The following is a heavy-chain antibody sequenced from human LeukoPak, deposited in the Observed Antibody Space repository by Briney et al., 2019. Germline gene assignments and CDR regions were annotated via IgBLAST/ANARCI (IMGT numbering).Heavy chain of an antibody. CDR2: IIPILGIA. CDR1: GYTFTGYY. D-gene: IGHD6-13*01. V-gene: IGHV1-69*04. CDR3: ARDRPGEAAAAD. J-gene: IGHJ4*02. Sequence: GASVKVSCKASGYTFTGYYMHWVRQAPGQGLEWMGRIIPILGIANYAQKFQGRVTTTADKSTSTAYMELSSLRSEDTAVYYCARDRPGEAAAADWGQGTLVTVSS.